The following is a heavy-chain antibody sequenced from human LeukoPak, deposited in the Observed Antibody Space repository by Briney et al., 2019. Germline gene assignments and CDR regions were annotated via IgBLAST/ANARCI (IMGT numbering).Heavy chain of an antibody. CDR2: IKSKTDGGTT. CDR3: TTETNWYFDL. CDR1: GFTFTNAW. V-gene: IGHV3-15*01. Sequence: AGSLRLSCAASGFTFTNAWMSWVRQAPGKGLEWISRIKSKTDGGTTDYAAPVKGRFTISRDDSENTLYLQMNSLKTEDTAVYFCTTETNWYFDLWGRGTLVTVSS. J-gene: IGHJ2*01. D-gene: IGHD1-1*01.